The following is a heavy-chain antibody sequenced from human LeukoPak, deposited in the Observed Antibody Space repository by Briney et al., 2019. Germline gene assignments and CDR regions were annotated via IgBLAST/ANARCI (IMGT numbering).Heavy chain of an antibody. J-gene: IGHJ5*02. CDR3: ARDLRFGSGSYSYP. Sequence: GGPVRLFCAPWGFPHCDYYMLWLRQAPGKGLDWVSYISSSSSNIYYADSVKGRFTISRHNAKNAQYLQMNSLRAEDTAVYYCARDLRFGSGSYSYPWGQGTLVIVSS. D-gene: IGHD3-10*01. CDR1: GFPHCDYY. CDR2: ISSSSSNI. V-gene: IGHV3-11*01.